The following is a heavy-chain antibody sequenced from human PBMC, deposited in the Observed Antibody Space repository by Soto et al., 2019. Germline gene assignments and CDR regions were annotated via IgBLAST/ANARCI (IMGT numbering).Heavy chain of an antibody. CDR3: ARGSYDILTGKDYYYMDV. V-gene: IGHV1-8*01. J-gene: IGHJ6*03. Sequence: ASVKVSCKASGYTFTSYDINWVRQATGQGLEWMGWMNPNSGNTGYAQKFQGRVTMTRNTSISTAYMELSSLRSEDTAVYYCARGSYDILTGKDYYYMDVWGKGTTVTVSS. D-gene: IGHD3-9*01. CDR1: GYTFTSYD. CDR2: MNPNSGNT.